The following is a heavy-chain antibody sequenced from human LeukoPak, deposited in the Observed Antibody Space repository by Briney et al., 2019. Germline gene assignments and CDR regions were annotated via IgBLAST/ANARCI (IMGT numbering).Heavy chain of an antibody. Sequence: GGSLRLSCAASGFPFRGFAMSWVRRTPGKGLEWVSGISGSGDNTLYADSVKGRFTISRDNSKNTLYLEMNSLRAEDTAIYYCAKMKGHPLPKYYMDVWGQGTTVTVSS. CDR2: ISGSGDNT. V-gene: IGHV3-23*01. CDR1: GFPFRGFA. CDR3: AKMKGHPLPKYYMDV. J-gene: IGHJ6*01. D-gene: IGHD1-26*01.